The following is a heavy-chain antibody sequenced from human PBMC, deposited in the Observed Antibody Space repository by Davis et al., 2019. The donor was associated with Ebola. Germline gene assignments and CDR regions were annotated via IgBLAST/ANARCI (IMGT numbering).Heavy chain of an antibody. CDR3: SGNSVTTRLDYYGMDV. D-gene: IGHD4-17*01. J-gene: IGHJ6*02. Sequence: AASVKVSCKASGYTFTRFAIHWVRQAPGQRLEWMGWINAGNGNTIYSQNFQVRVTITRDTSASTVYMELSSLRSEDTAVYYCSGNSVTTRLDYYGMDVWGQGTTVTVSS. CDR2: INAGNGNT. CDR1: GYTFTRFA. V-gene: IGHV1-3*01.